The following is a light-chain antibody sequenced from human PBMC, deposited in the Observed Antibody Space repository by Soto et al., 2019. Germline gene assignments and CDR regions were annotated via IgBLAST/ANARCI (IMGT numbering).Light chain of an antibody. CDR3: QQSYSPPFT. CDR2: ASS. V-gene: IGKV1-39*01. CDR1: QNINNY. J-gene: IGKJ4*01. Sequence: DIQMTQSPSSLPSSVGDRVTITCRAGQNINNYLNWYQQKPGEAPQLLIYASSTLHSGVSSRFSGSGSGTDFTLTITSLQPEDFATYYCQQSYSPPFTFGGGTTL.